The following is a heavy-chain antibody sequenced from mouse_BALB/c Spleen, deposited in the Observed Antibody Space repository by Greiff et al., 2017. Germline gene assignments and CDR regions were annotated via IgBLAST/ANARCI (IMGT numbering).Heavy chain of an antibody. D-gene: IGHD2-14*01. CDR1: GDSITSGY. CDR2: ISYSGST. Sequence: EVMLVESGPSLVKPSQTLSLTCSVTGDSITSGYWNWIRKFPGNKLEYMGYISYSGSTYYNPSLKSRISITRDTSKNQYYLQLNSVTTEDTATYYCARLYRYDDGFDYWGQGTTLTVSS. CDR3: ARLYRYDDGFDY. J-gene: IGHJ2*01. V-gene: IGHV3-8*02.